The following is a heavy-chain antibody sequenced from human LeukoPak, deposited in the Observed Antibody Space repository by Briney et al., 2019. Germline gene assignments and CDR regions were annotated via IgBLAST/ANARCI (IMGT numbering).Heavy chain of an antibody. CDR3: AKDLYSSSGGYPDY. D-gene: IGHD6-13*01. V-gene: IGHV3-30*02. Sequence: PGGSLRLSCAASGFTFSSYGMHWVRQAPGKGLEWVAFIRYDGSNKYYADSVKGRFTISRDNSKNTLYLQMNSLRAEDTAVYYCAKDLYSSSGGYPDYWGQGTLVTVSS. CDR2: IRYDGSNK. CDR1: GFTFSSYG. J-gene: IGHJ4*02.